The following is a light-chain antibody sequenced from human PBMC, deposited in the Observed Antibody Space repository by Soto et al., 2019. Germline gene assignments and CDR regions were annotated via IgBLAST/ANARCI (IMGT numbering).Light chain of an antibody. CDR1: QSVSSSY. CDR3: QQYGSSPPFT. Sequence: EIVLTQSPGTLSLSPGERATLSCRASQSVSSSYLAWYQQKPGQAPSLLIYGSSSRATGIPDRFSGSGSGTDFTLTISRLELEDFAVYDCQQYGSSPPFTFGQGTRLEIK. J-gene: IGKJ5*01. V-gene: IGKV3-20*01. CDR2: GSS.